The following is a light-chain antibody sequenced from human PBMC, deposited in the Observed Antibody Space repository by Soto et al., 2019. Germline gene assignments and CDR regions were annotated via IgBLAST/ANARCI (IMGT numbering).Light chain of an antibody. CDR1: QSVSTSF. J-gene: IGKJ4*01. CDR2: GAS. CDR3: QHYDSSPLT. Sequence: EIVLTQSPGTLSLSPGERATLSCRASQSVSTSFFAWYQQKPGQAPRLLIDGASSRATGIPDRFSGSGSGTDFTLTISRLEPEYFAVYYCQHYDSSPLTFGGGTKVEIK. V-gene: IGKV3-20*01.